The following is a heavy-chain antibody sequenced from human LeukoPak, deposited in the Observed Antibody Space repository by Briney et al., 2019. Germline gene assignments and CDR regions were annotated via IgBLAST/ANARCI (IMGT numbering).Heavy chain of an antibody. CDR3: ASTCGGDCYDAFDI. CDR2: IYHSGST. Sequence: PSETLSLTCTVSGGSISSYYWSWIRQPPGKGLEWIGYIYHSGSTYYNPSLKSRVTISVDRSKNQFSLKLSSVTAADTAVYYCASTCGGDCYDAFDIWGQGTMVTVSS. CDR1: GGSISSYY. V-gene: IGHV4-59*12. D-gene: IGHD2-21*02. J-gene: IGHJ3*02.